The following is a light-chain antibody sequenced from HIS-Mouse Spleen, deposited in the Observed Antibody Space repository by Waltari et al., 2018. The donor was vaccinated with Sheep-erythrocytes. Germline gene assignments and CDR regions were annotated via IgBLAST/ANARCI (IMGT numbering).Light chain of an antibody. V-gene: IGLV2-11*01. CDR2: DVS. Sequence: QSALTQPRSVSGSPGQSVTISCTGTSSDVGGYNYVSWYQPHPGKAPKHMIYDVSKRPSGVPDRFSGSKSVNSASLTISGLRAEDEADYYCCSYAGSYNHVFATGTKVTVL. CDR3: CSYAGSYNHV. J-gene: IGLJ1*01. CDR1: SSDVGGYNY.